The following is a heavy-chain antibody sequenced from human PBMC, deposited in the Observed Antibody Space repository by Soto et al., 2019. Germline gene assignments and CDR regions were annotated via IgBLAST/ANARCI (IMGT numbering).Heavy chain of an antibody. J-gene: IGHJ4*02. V-gene: IGHV1-8*01. Sequence: QVQLVQSGAEVKKPGASVKVSCKASGYTFTSYDINWVRQATGQGREWMGWMNPNSGNTGYAQKFQGTVTMTRNTSISTAYMVLSSLRSEDPAVYYCARSTNDYGDRHWGQGTLVTVSS. D-gene: IGHD4-17*01. CDR1: GYTFTSYD. CDR3: ARSTNDYGDRH. CDR2: MNPNSGNT.